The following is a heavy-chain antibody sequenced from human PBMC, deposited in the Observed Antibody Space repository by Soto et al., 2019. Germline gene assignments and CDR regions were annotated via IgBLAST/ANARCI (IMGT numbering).Heavy chain of an antibody. CDR3: ARRGMVRGALDY. V-gene: IGHV4-39*01. D-gene: IGHD3-10*01. CDR1: GGSISSSSYY. CDR2: IYYSGST. Sequence: SETLSLTCTVSGGSISSSSYYWGWIRQPPGKGLEWIGSIYYSGSTYYNPSLKSRVTISVDTSKNQFSLKLSSVTAADTAVYYCARRGMVRGALDYWGQGTLVTVSS. J-gene: IGHJ4*02.